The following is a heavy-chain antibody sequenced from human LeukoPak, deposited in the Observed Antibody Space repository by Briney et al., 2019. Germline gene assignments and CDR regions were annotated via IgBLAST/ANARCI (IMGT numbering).Heavy chain of an antibody. Sequence: SETLSLTCTVSGGSVSSGSDYWRWIRQPPGQGLEWIGYIYYSGSTNYDPSLKSRVTISVDTSKNQFSLKLSSVTAADTAVYYCARDRDGEQLSYWGQGTMVTVSS. CDR3: ARDRDGEQLSY. CDR2: IYYSGST. J-gene: IGHJ4*02. D-gene: IGHD3-10*01. V-gene: IGHV4-61*01. CDR1: GGSVSSGSDY.